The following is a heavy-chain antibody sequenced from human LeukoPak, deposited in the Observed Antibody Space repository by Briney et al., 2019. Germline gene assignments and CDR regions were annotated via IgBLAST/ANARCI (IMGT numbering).Heavy chain of an antibody. CDR1: GFTFSSFD. CDR3: ARGGRDGYKDWFDP. Sequence: GGSLRLSCAASGFTFSSFDMHWVRQATGKGLEWVSAIGTAGDTYYPGSVKGRFTISRENARNSLYLQMNSLRAGDTAVYYCARGGRDGYKDWFDPWGQGTLVTVSS. CDR2: IGTAGDT. V-gene: IGHV3-13*04. J-gene: IGHJ5*02. D-gene: IGHD5-24*01.